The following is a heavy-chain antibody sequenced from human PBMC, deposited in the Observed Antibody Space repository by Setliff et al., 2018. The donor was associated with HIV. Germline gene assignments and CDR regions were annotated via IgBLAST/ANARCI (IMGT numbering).Heavy chain of an antibody. Sequence: SETLFLTCTVSGGSISSGSYYWSWIRQPAGKGLEWIGHIHTSGSSSYNPSLKSRVIISLDTSKNQISLKLNSVTAADTAVYYCARDLLGSSSLVDYWGQGTLVTVSS. CDR3: ARDLLGSSSLVDY. D-gene: IGHD6-6*01. CDR2: IHTSGSS. V-gene: IGHV4-61*09. CDR1: GGSISSGSYY. J-gene: IGHJ4*02.